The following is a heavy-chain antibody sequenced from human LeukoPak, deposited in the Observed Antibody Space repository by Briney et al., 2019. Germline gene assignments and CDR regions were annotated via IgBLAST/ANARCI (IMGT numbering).Heavy chain of an antibody. CDR1: GGSISSYY. V-gene: IGHV4-59*01. CDR2: INYSGST. CDR3: ARDNQREWFGELLA. D-gene: IGHD3-10*01. J-gene: IGHJ5*02. Sequence: PSETLSLTCTVSGGSISSYYWSWIRQPPGKGLEWIGYINYSGSTNYNPSLQSRVTISVDTSKNQFSLKLSSVTAADTAVYYCARDNQREWFGELLAWGQGALVTVSS.